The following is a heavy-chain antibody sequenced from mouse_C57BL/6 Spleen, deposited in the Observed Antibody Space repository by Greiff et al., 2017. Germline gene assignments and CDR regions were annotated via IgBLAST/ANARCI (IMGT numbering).Heavy chain of an antibody. D-gene: IGHD1-1*01. CDR2: ISYSGST. J-gene: IGHJ2*01. Sequence: DVKLVESGPGLAKPSQTLSLTCSVTGYSITSDYWNWIRKFPGNKLEYMGYISYSGSTYYNPSLKSRISITRDTSKNQYYLQLNSVTTEDTATYYCARSHGSSRNYFDYWGQGTTLTVSS. CDR3: ARSHGSSRNYFDY. CDR1: GYSITSDY. V-gene: IGHV3-8*01.